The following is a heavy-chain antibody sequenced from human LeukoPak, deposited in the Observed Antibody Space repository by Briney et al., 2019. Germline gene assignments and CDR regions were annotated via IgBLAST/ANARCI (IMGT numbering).Heavy chain of an antibody. CDR2: IYYSGGT. J-gene: IGHJ4*02. D-gene: IGHD6-13*01. CDR3: ARGLSQAAAGDY. CDR1: GGSISSYY. Sequence: PSETLSLTCTVSGGSISSYYWSWIRQPPGKGLEWIGYIYYSGGTNYNPSLKSRVTITVDTSKNQFSLKLSSVTAADTAVYYCARGLSQAAAGDYWGQGTLVTVSS. V-gene: IGHV4-59*01.